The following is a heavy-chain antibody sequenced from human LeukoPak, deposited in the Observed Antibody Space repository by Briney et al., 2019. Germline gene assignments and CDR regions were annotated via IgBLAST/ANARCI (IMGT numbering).Heavy chain of an antibody. CDR1: GASFSSSTYY. CDR3: ARHAGGIAAAGTRPFDY. CDR2: IYYSGST. D-gene: IGHD6-13*01. Sequence: SETLSLTCTVSGASFSSSTYYWGWVRQPPGRGLGWLGSIYYSGSTYYNPSLKSRVTMSVDTSKNQFSLKLSSVTAADTAVYYCARHAGGIAAAGTRPFDYWGQGTLVTVSS. V-gene: IGHV4-39*01. J-gene: IGHJ4*02.